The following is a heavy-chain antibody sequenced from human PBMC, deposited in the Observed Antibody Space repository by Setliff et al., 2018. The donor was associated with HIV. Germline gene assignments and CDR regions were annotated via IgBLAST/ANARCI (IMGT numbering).Heavy chain of an antibody. CDR1: GVSISNYY. D-gene: IGHD3-9*01. J-gene: IGHJ4*02. V-gene: IGHV4-4*07. CDR3: ASSSADDILTGHLYYFDY. CDR2: IYTSGST. Sequence: SETLSLTCTVSGVSISNYYWSWIRQPAGKGLEWIGHIYTSGSTNYNPSLKSRVTISVDTSKNQFSLKLSSVTAADTAVYYCASSSADDILTGHLYYFDYWGQGTLVTVSS.